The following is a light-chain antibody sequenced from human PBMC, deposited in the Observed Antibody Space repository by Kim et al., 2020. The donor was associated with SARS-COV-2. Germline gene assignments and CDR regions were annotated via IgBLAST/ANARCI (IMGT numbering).Light chain of an antibody. CDR3: QQSYRSPIT. J-gene: IGKJ4*01. CDR2: AAS. Sequence: DIQMTQSPSSLSASVGDRVTITCRASQSISSYLNWYQQKPGKVPKLLIYAASSLQSGVPSRFSGSGSGTDFTLTISSLQPEDFATYYCQQSYRSPITFGGGTKVDIK. V-gene: IGKV1-39*01. CDR1: QSISSY.